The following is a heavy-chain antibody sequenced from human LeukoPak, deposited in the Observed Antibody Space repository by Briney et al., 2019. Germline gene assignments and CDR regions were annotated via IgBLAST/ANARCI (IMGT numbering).Heavy chain of an antibody. J-gene: IGHJ3*02. D-gene: IGHD4/OR15-4a*01. V-gene: IGHV4-39*01. CDR3: ARFSSKRVPYDAFDI. CDR2: IYYSGST. CDR1: GGSISSSSYY. Sequence: PSETLSLTCTVSGGSISSSSYYWGWIRQPPGKGLEWIGSIYYSGSTYYNPSLKSRVTISVDTSKNQFSLKLSSVTAADTAVYYCARFSSKRVPYDAFDIWGQGTMVTVSS.